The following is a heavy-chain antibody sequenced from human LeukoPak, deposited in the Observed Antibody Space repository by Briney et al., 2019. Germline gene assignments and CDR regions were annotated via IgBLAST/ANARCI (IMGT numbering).Heavy chain of an antibody. CDR3: AKGDYYGSGSYYFIGY. CDR1: GFTFSSYG. V-gene: IGHV3-30*18. CDR2: ISYDGSNK. J-gene: IGHJ4*02. Sequence: GGSLRPSCAASGFTFSSYGMHWVRQAPGKGLEWVAVISYDGSNKYYADSVKGRFTISRDNSKNTLYLQMNSLRAEDTAVYYCAKGDYYGSGSYYFIGYWGQGTLVTVSS. D-gene: IGHD3-10*01.